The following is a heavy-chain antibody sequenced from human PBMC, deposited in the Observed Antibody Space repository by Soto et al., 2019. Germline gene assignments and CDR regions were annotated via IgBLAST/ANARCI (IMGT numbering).Heavy chain of an antibody. CDR1: GFTFSSYS. J-gene: IGHJ4*02. V-gene: IGHV3-15*01. CDR2: IKSNTDGGTT. Sequence: GTLSLSCAASGFTFSSYSMNWVLQAPGRGLQWVGRIKSNTDGGTTYYATPVKGRFALSTDDSQNTLYLQTIGLKAADTTVFYCGPGPPGNCYDNNGSMGNWGQGTLVTVSS. CDR3: GPGPPGNCYDNNGSMGN. D-gene: IGHD3-22*01.